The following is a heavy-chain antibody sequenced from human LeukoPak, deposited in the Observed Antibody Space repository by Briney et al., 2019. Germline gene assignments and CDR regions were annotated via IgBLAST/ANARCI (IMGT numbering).Heavy chain of an antibody. V-gene: IGHV4-59*08. Sequence: SGTLSLTCTVSGGSISSYYWSWIRQPPGKGLEWIGYIYYSGSTNYNPSLKSRVTISVDTSKNQFSLKLSSVTAADTAVYYCARSPAGGSYVSAYYYYGMDVWGQGTTVTVSS. CDR1: GGSISSYY. CDR3: ARSPAGGSYVSAYYYYGMDV. CDR2: IYYSGST. D-gene: IGHD1-26*01. J-gene: IGHJ6*02.